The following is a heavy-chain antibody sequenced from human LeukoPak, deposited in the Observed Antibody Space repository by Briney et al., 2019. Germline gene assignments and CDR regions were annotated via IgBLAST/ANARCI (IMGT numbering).Heavy chain of an antibody. CDR2: ISTDVSST. V-gene: IGHV3-74*01. CDR3: ARVYNQNAFDI. J-gene: IGHJ3*02. Sequence: PGGSLRLSCAASGFTFSSYWMHWVRQAPGKGLVWVSRISTDVSSTSYVDSVKGRFTISRDNAKNTLYLQMNSLRAEDTAMYYCARVYNQNAFDIWGQGTMVTVSS. D-gene: IGHD1-1*01. CDR1: GFTFSSYW.